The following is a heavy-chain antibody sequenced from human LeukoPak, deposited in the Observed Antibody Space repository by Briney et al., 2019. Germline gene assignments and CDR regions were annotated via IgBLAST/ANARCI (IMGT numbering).Heavy chain of an antibody. J-gene: IGHJ4*02. V-gene: IGHV4-59*08. CDR3: ARQAITMVRGATPPFDY. Sequence: SETLSLTCTVSGGSISSYYWSWIRQPPGKGLEWIGYIYDSGSTNYKPSLKSRVTISVDTSKNQFSLKLRSVTAADTAVYYCARQAITMVRGATPPFDYWGQGTLVTVSS. CDR1: GGSISSYY. CDR2: IYDSGST. D-gene: IGHD3-10*01.